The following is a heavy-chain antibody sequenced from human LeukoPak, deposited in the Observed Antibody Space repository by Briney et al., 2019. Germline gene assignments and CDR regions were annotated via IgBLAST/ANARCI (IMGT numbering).Heavy chain of an antibody. CDR2: IYYSGST. V-gene: IGHV4-39*01. CDR1: GGSISSSSYY. CDR3: ARWKGTADFDY. Sequence: PSETLSLTCTVSGGSISSSSYYWGWIRQPPGKRLEWIGSIYYSGSTYYNPSLKSRVTISVDTSKNQFSLKLSSVTAADTAVYYCARWKGTADFDYWGQGTLVTVSS. J-gene: IGHJ4*02. D-gene: IGHD1-1*01.